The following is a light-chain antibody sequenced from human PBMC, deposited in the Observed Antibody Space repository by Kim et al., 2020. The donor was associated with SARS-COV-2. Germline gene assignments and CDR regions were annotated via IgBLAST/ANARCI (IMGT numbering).Light chain of an antibody. J-gene: IGKJ1*01. CDR1: QSISGW. CDR3: QQYNTYSWT. V-gene: IGKV1-5*03. CDR2: EAS. Sequence: ASVGDRVTITGRASQSISGWLAWHQQKPGKAPKVLIYEASSLESVVSSRFTGSGSGTEFTLTISSLQPDDFATYYCQQYNTYSWTFGQGTKVEIK.